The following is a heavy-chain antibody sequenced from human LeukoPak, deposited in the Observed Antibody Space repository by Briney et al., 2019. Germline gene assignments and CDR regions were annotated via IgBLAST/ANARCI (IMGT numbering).Heavy chain of an antibody. CDR1: GYTFTGYY. CDR3: ARDLRYFDWSTPGDY. J-gene: IGHJ4*02. V-gene: IGHV1-2*02. D-gene: IGHD3-9*01. Sequence: ASVKVSCKASGYTFTGYYMHWVRQAPGQGLEWMGWINPNSGGTNYAQKFQGRVTMTRDTSISTAYMELSRLRPDDTAVYYCARDLRYFDWSTPGDYWGQGTLVTVSS. CDR2: INPNSGGT.